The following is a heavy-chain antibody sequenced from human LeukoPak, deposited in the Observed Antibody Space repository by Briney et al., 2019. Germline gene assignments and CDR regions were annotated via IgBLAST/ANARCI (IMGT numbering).Heavy chain of an antibody. D-gene: IGHD3-3*01. CDR2: IKHDGSEK. J-gene: IGHJ4*02. V-gene: IGHV3-7*01. CDR3: ATDRGWRTSGYYLYYFEY. CDR1: GFTFSSYA. Sequence: GGSLRLSCAASGFTFSSYAVSWVRQAPGKGLEWVASIKHDGSEKYYVDSVRGRFTISRDNTMNSLYLQMGSLRAEDTAVYYCATDRGWRTSGYYLYYFEYWGQGTLVTFSS.